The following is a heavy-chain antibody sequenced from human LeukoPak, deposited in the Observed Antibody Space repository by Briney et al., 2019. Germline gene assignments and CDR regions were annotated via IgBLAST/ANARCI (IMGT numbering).Heavy chain of an antibody. D-gene: IGHD3-10*01. CDR3: ARHGLGSFYRNAFDF. CDR2: IYPGDSDT. V-gene: IGHV5-51*01. J-gene: IGHJ3*01. Sequence: GESLKISCKGSGYSFTNYWIGWVRQMPGKGLEWMGIIYPGDSDTRYSPSFQGQVTISADKSISTAYLQWSSLKASDTAIYYCARHGLGSFYRNAFDFWGQGTMVTVSS. CDR1: GYSFTNYW.